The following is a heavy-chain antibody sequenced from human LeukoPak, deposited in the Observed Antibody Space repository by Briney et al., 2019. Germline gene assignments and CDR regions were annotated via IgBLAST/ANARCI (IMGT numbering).Heavy chain of an antibody. CDR2: VTGSGGTT. J-gene: IGHJ5*02. CDR3: ATFSYAGNAGGSVGP. Sequence: GGSLRLSCAASGFNFRNYAMNWVRQAPGKGLEWVSAVTGSGGTTYYADSVKGRFTISRDNSKNTVYLQMNSLRAEDTAVYYCATFSYAGNAGGSVGPWGQGTLVTVSS. V-gene: IGHV3-23*01. D-gene: IGHD4-23*01. CDR1: GFNFRNYA.